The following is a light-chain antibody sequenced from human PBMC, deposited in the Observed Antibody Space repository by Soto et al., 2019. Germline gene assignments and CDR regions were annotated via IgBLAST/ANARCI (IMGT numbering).Light chain of an antibody. J-gene: IGLJ3*02. CDR1: SGHSSYT. V-gene: IGLV4-69*01. CDR2: LNSDGSH. CDR3: QTWGTGIEV. Sequence: QPVLTQSPSASASLGASVKLTCTLSSGHSSYTIAWHQQQPEKGPRYLMTLNSDGSHSKGDGIPERFSGSSSGAERYLSISSLQSEDEADYYCQTWGTGIEVFGGGTQLTVL.